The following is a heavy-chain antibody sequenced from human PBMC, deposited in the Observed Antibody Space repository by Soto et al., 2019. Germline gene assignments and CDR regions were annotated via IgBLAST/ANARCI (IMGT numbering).Heavy chain of an antibody. CDR2: INPNSGGT. J-gene: IGHJ4*02. D-gene: IGHD4-17*01. CDR1: GYTFTVYY. CDR3: ARDCGYGDYYFDY. Sequence: ASVKVSCKASGYTFTVYYMHWVRQAPGQGLEWMGWINPNSGGTNYAQKFQGWVTMTRDTSISTAYMELSRLRSDDTAVYYCARDCGYGDYYFDYWGQGTLVTVSS. V-gene: IGHV1-2*04.